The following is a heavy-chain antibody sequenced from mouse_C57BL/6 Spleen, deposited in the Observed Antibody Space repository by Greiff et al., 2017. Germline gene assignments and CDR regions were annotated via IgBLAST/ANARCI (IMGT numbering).Heavy chain of an antibody. CDR1: GYSFTSYY. V-gene: IGHV1-66*01. CDR2: IYPGSGNT. J-gene: IGHJ2*01. Sequence: QVQLQQSGPELVKPGASVKISCKASGYSFTSYYIHWVKQRPGQGLEWIGWIYPGSGNTKYNEKFKGKATLTADTSSSTAYMQLSSLTSEDSAVYYCAKGKVDYFDYWGQGTTLTVSS. D-gene: IGHD1-1*02. CDR3: AKGKVDYFDY.